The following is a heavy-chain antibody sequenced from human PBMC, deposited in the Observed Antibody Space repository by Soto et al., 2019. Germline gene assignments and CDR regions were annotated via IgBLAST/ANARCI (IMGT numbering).Heavy chain of an antibody. Sequence: GASVKVSCKASGYTFTSYGISWVRQAPGQGLEWMGWINPNSGGTNYAQKFQGWVTMTRDTSISTAYMELSRLRSDDTAVYYCARGYSSGWWFDYWGQGTLVTVSS. J-gene: IGHJ4*02. CDR3: ARGYSSGWWFDY. CDR2: INPNSGGT. D-gene: IGHD6-19*01. V-gene: IGHV1-2*04. CDR1: GYTFTSYG.